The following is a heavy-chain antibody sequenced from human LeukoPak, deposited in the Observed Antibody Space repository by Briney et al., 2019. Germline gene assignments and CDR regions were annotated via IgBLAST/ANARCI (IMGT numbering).Heavy chain of an antibody. Sequence: PSETLSLTCIVSGGSISSYYWSWIRQPAGKGLEWIGRIYSSGSTNYNPSLKSRVTMSVDTSKNQFSLKLSSVTAADTAVYYCARYSSSWTDAFDIWGRGTMVTVSS. V-gene: IGHV4-4*07. CDR2: IYSSGST. D-gene: IGHD6-13*01. CDR3: ARYSSSWTDAFDI. J-gene: IGHJ3*02. CDR1: GGSISSYY.